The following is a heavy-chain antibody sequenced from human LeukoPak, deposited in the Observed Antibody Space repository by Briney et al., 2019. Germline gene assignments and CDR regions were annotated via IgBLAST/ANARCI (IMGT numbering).Heavy chain of an antibody. J-gene: IGHJ4*02. CDR3: GRATYCRSNTPCIDY. D-gene: IGHD2-2*01. CDR2: INTDTGTP. CDR1: GYTFTSYA. V-gene: IGHV7-4-1*02. Sequence: GASVKVSCKASGYTFTSYAMNWVRQAPGQGLEWMGWINTDTGTPTYAQGFTGRFVFSLDTSVSTAYLQISSLKAEDTAVYYCGRATYCRSNTPCIDYWGQGTLVTVSS.